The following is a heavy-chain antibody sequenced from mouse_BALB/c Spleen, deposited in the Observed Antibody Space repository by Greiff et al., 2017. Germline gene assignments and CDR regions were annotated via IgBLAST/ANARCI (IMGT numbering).Heavy chain of an antibody. D-gene: IGHD2-14*01. Sequence: DVQLQESGPGLVKPSQSLSLTCTVTGYSITSDYAWNWIRQFPGNKLEWMGYISYSGSTSYNPSLKSRISITRDTSKNQFFLQLNSVTTEDTATYYCARRYDDAGFYYYAMDYWGQGTSVTVSS. V-gene: IGHV3-2*02. J-gene: IGHJ4*01. CDR2: ISYSGST. CDR1: GYSITSDYA. CDR3: ARRYDDAGFYYYAMDY.